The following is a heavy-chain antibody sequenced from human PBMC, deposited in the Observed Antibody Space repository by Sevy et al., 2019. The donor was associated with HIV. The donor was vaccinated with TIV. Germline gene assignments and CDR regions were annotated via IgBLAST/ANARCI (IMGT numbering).Heavy chain of an antibody. Sequence: SETLSLICTVSGGPISSHYWSWIRQTPGKGLEWIGYFYYTGITNYNPSLKSRVTMSADTSTNRVSLKLSSVTAADTAVYYCARVPRPYYDSSGDLIREYYFDSWGQGTPVTVSS. D-gene: IGHD3-22*01. J-gene: IGHJ4*02. CDR3: ARVPRPYYDSSGDLIREYYFDS. V-gene: IGHV4-59*11. CDR1: GGPISSHY. CDR2: FYYTGIT.